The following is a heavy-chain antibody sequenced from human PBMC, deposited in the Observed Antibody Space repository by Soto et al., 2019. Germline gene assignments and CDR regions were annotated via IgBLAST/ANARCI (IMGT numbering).Heavy chain of an antibody. CDR3: ARAAYDYGDYGQYYYYYGMDV. J-gene: IGHJ6*02. CDR1: GGSVSSANYY. D-gene: IGHD4-17*01. Sequence: SETLSLTCGVSGGSVSSANYYWSWIRQPPGKGLEWIGYIYRSGGTKYNPSLKSRVTISIDTSKNQFSLKLSSVTAADTAVYYCARAAYDYGDYGQYYYYYGMDVWGQGTTVTVSS. V-gene: IGHV4-61*01. CDR2: IYRSGGT.